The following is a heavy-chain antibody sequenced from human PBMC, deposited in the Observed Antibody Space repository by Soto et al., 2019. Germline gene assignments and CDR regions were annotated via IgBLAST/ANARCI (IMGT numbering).Heavy chain of an antibody. V-gene: IGHV1-69*01. Sequence: QVQLVQSGAEVKKPGSSVKVSCKASGGTFSSYAISWVRQAPGQGLEWMGGIIPIFGTANYAQKFQGRVTITADESTSTAYMELSSLRSEDTAVYYCARAPYYYDSSGYQYYFDYWGQGTLVTVSS. CDR2: IIPIFGTA. J-gene: IGHJ4*02. CDR3: ARAPYYYDSSGYQYYFDY. D-gene: IGHD3-22*01. CDR1: GGTFSSYA.